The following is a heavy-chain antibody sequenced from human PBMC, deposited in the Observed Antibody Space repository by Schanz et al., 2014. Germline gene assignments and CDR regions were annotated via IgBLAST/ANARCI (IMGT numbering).Heavy chain of an antibody. Sequence: VQLVESGGGVVQPGRSLRLSCSASGFTLSSYGMHWVRQAPGKGLEWVSSISSTSTYLYYADSVKGRFTISRDSARNSLYLQMSSLRAEDTAVYYCARGTPFLCDYWGQGTLVTVSS. V-gene: IGHV3-21*01. CDR1: GFTLSSYG. CDR3: ARGTPFLCDY. D-gene: IGHD3-16*01. J-gene: IGHJ4*02. CDR2: ISSTSTYL.